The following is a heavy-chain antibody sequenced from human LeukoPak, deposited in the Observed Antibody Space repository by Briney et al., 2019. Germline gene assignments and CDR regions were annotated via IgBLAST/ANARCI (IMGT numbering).Heavy chain of an antibody. CDR2: ISWNSGSI. V-gene: IGHV3-9*03. Sequence: GRSLRLSCAASGFTFDDYAMHWVRQAPGKGLEWVSGISWNSGSIGYADSVKGRFTISRDNAKNSPYLQMNSLRAEDMALYYCAKGLAAIIRPCAFDIWGQGTMVTVSS. D-gene: IGHD6-19*01. J-gene: IGHJ3*02. CDR1: GFTFDDYA. CDR3: AKGLAAIIRPCAFDI.